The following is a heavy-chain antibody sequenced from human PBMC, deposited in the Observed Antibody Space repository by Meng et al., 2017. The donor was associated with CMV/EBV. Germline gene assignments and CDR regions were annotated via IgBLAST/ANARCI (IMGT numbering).Heavy chain of an antibody. J-gene: IGHJ4*02. CDR3: ARGYSCSSTSCYTFVSN. CDR2: IIPIFGTA. CDR1: GGTFSSYA. D-gene: IGHD2-2*02. V-gene: IGHV1-69*05. Sequence: KVSCKASGGTFSSYAISWVRQAPGQGLEWMGGIIPIFGTANYAQKFQGRVTITTDESTSTAYMELSSLRSEDTAVYYCARGYSCSSTSCYTFVSNWGQGTLVTVSS.